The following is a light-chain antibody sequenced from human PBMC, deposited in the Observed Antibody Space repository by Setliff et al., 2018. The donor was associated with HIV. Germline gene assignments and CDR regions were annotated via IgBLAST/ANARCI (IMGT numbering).Light chain of an antibody. CDR1: SSDIGDYTY. V-gene: IGLV2-8*01. Sequence: QSALAQPPSASGSPGQSVTISCTGTSSDIGDYTYVSWFQHRPGNAPKLIIYEVTKRPSGVPNRFSGSKSGNTASLTVSWVQTEDEADYYCSSYAGNNLYVFGTGTRSPS. J-gene: IGLJ1*01. CDR3: SSYAGNNLYV. CDR2: EVT.